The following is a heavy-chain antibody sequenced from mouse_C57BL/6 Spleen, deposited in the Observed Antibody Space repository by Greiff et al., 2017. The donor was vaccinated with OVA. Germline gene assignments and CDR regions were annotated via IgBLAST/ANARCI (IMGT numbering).Heavy chain of an antibody. CDR3: AAQTFAY. D-gene: IGHD3-2*02. Sequence: DVKLQESGPGLVKPSQSLSLTCSVTGYSITSGYYWNWIRQFPGNKLEWMGYISYDGSNNYNPSLKNRISITRDTSKNQFFLKLNSVTTEDTATYYCAAQTFAYWGQGTLVTVSA. CDR2: ISYDGSN. J-gene: IGHJ3*01. V-gene: IGHV3-6*01. CDR1: GYSITSGYY.